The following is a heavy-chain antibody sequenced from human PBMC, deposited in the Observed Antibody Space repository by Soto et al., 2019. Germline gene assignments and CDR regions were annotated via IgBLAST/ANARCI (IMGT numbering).Heavy chain of an antibody. Sequence: EVQLVESGGGLVQPGGSLRLSCAASGFTFSSYWMHWVRQAPGKGLVWVSRINSDGSSTSYADSVKGRFTISRDNAKNTLYLQMNSLRAEDTAVYYCARDSSYCGVDCYSSWFDPWGQGTLVTVSS. CDR3: ARDSSYCGVDCYSSWFDP. CDR2: INSDGSST. D-gene: IGHD2-21*02. CDR1: GFTFSSYW. V-gene: IGHV3-74*01. J-gene: IGHJ5*02.